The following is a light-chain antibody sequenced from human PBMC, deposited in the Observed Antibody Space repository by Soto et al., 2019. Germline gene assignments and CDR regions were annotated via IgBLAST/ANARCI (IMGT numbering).Light chain of an antibody. CDR2: RAS. V-gene: IGKV1-5*03. CDR3: QQYYSYSPWT. CDR1: QSISSW. Sequence: DIQMTQSPSTLSASVGDRATIACRASQSISSWLAWYQHQPGKAPKLLIYRASSLESGVPPRLIGSGSYTEFSLNTSSLQTDDFAADYYQQYYSYSPWTCGHGTKVEIK. J-gene: IGKJ1*01.